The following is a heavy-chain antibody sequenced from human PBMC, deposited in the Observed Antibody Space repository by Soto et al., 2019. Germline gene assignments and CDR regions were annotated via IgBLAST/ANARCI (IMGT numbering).Heavy chain of an antibody. CDR3: ARVGFRGVVVTATRFDP. CDR1: GGSFSGYY. Sequence: QVQLQQWGAGLLKPSETLSLTCAVYGGSFSGYYWGWIRQPPGKGLEWIGEINHSGSTNYNPSLKSRVTISVDTSKNQFSLKLSSVDAADTAVYYCARVGFRGVVVTATRFDPWGQGTLVTVSS. J-gene: IGHJ5*01. CDR2: INHSGST. V-gene: IGHV4-34*01. D-gene: IGHD2-21*02.